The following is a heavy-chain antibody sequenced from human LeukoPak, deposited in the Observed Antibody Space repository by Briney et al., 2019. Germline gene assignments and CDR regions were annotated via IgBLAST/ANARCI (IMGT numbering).Heavy chain of an antibody. CDR3: ARKIRGYSYDY. Sequence: SETLSLTCAVYGGSFSGYYWSWIRQPPAKGLEWIGEIDHSGSTNYNPSLKSRVTISVDTSKNQFSLKLSSVTAADTAVYYCARKIRGYSYDYWGQGTLVTVSS. CDR2: IDHSGST. J-gene: IGHJ4*02. D-gene: IGHD5-18*01. V-gene: IGHV4-34*01. CDR1: GGSFSGYY.